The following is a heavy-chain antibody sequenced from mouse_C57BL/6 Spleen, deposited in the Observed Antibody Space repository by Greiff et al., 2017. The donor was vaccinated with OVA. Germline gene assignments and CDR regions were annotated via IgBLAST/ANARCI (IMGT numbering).Heavy chain of an antibody. Sequence: QVQLQQPGAELVKPGASVKMSCKASGYTFTSYWITWVKQRPGQGLEWIGDIYPGSGSPNYNEKFKSKATLTVDTSSSTAYMHLSSLTSEDSAVYYWSRSDTTDYYGSSSYYFDYWGQGTTLTVSS. CDR1: GYTFTSYW. D-gene: IGHD1-1*01. CDR3: SRSDTTDYYGSSSYYFDY. CDR2: IYPGSGSP. J-gene: IGHJ2*01. V-gene: IGHV1-55*01.